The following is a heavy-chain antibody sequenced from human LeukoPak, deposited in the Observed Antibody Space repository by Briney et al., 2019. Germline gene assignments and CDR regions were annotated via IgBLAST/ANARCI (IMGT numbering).Heavy chain of an antibody. CDR1: GGSFSGYY. CDR3: ARVAGPLLYGYNWFDP. J-gene: IGHJ5*02. CDR2: INHSGST. V-gene: IGHV4-34*01. Sequence: SETLSLTCAVYGGSFSGYYWSWIRQPPGKGLEWIGEINHSGSTNYNPSLKSRVTISVDTSKNQFSLKLSSVTAADTAVYYCARVAGPLLYGYNWFDPWGQGTLVTVSS. D-gene: IGHD2-2*02.